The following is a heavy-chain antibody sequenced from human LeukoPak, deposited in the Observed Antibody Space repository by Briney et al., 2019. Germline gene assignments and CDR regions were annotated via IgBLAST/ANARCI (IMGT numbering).Heavy chain of an antibody. J-gene: IGHJ4*02. CDR1: GFTFSSYA. Sequence: GGSLRLSCAASGFTFSSYAMSWVRQAPAKGLEWVSAISGSGGSTYYADSVKGRFTISRDNSKNTLYLQMNSLRAEDTAVYYCAKRVWFGESKYHFDYWGQGTLVTVSS. D-gene: IGHD3-10*01. CDR3: AKRVWFGESKYHFDY. V-gene: IGHV3-23*01. CDR2: ISGSGGST.